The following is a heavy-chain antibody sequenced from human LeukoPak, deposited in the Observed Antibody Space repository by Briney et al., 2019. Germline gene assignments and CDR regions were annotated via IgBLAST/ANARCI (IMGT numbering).Heavy chain of an antibody. CDR1: GFTFRSYA. J-gene: IGHJ4*02. CDR2: ITYNSGTI. CDR3: ARDSVGLLGYYFDY. Sequence: GGSLRLSCAASGFTFRSYAMQWVRQAPGKGLEWVSYITYNSGTIFYADSVKGRFTISRDNAKNSLYLQLNSLRAEDTAVYYCARDSVGLLGYYFDYWGQGTLVTVSS. V-gene: IGHV3-48*04. D-gene: IGHD1-26*01.